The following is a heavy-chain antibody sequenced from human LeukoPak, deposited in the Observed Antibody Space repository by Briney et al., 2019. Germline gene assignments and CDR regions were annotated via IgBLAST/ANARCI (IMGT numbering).Heavy chain of an antibody. CDR1: GFTFSSYW. V-gene: IGHV3-7*03. Sequence: GGSLRLSCAASGFTFSSYWMSWVRQAPGKGLEWVANIKQDGSEKYYVDSVKGRFTISRDNAKNSLYLQMNSLRAEDTALYHCARGGGYDFIGVFDYWGQGTLVTVSS. J-gene: IGHJ4*02. CDR2: IKQDGSEK. CDR3: ARGGGYDFIGVFDY. D-gene: IGHD5-12*01.